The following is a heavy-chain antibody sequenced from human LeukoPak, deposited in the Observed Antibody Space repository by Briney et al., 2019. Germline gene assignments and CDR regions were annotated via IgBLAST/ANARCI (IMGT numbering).Heavy chain of an antibody. CDR3: ARETMTTETTSFDY. CDR2: IYTSGST. J-gene: IGHJ4*02. CDR1: GGSISSGSYY. Sequence: SETLSLTCTVSGGSISSGSYYWSWIRQPAGRALEWIVRIYTSGSTNYNPSLKSRVTISVDTSKNQFSLKLSSVTAADTAVYYCARETMTTETTSFDYWGQGTLVTVSS. V-gene: IGHV4-61*02. D-gene: IGHD4-17*01.